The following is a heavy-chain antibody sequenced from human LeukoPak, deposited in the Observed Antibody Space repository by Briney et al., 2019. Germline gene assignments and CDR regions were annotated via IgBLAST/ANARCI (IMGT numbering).Heavy chain of an antibody. CDR2: IKQDGSEK. CDR1: GFTFSSYW. D-gene: IGHD5-18*01. CDR3: ARAPWIQLWSYYFDY. Sequence: PGGSLRLSCAAPGFTFSSYWMSWVRQAPGKGLEWVANIKQDGSEKYYVDSVKGRFTMSRDNAKNSLYLQMNSLRAEDTAVYYCARAPWIQLWSYYFDYWGQGTLVTVSS. V-gene: IGHV3-7*01. J-gene: IGHJ4*02.